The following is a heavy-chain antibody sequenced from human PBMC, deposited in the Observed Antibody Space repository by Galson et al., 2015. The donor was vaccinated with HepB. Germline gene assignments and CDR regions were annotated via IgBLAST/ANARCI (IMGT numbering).Heavy chain of an antibody. D-gene: IGHD3-3*01. CDR2: INHSGST. CDR1: GGSFSGYY. V-gene: IGHV4-34*01. Sequence: SETLSLTCAVYGGSFSGYYWSWIRQPPGKGLEWIGEINHSGSTNYNPSLKSRVTISVDTSKNQFSLKLSSVTAADTAVYYCARGPRFLEWLLWVGWFDPWGQGTLVTVSS. CDR3: ARGPRFLEWLLWVGWFDP. J-gene: IGHJ5*02.